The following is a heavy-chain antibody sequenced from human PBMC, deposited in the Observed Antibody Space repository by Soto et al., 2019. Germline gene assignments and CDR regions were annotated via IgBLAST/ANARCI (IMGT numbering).Heavy chain of an antibody. CDR1: GFSLSTSGVG. CDR2: IYWNDDK. CDR3: AHSRGDIVVVVAATDAFDI. V-gene: IGHV2-5*01. D-gene: IGHD2-15*01. J-gene: IGHJ3*02. Sequence: SGPTLVNPTQTLTLTCTFSGFSLSTSGVGVGWIRQPPGKALEWLALIYWNDDKRYSPSLKSRLTITKDTSKNQVVLTMTNMDPVDTATYYCAHSRGDIVVVVAATDAFDIWGQGTMVTVSS.